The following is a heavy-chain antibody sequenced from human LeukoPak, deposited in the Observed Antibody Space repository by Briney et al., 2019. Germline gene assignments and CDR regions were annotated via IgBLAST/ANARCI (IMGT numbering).Heavy chain of an antibody. V-gene: IGHV4-39*07. Sequence: SETLSLTCTVSGGSISSSSYYWGWIRQPPGKGLEWIGSIYYSGSTYYNPSLKGRVTISVDTPKNQFSLKLSSVTAADTAVYYCARVFIAAEKTSFDYWGQGTLVTVSS. D-gene: IGHD6-13*01. CDR2: IYYSGST. J-gene: IGHJ4*02. CDR1: GGSISSSSYY. CDR3: ARVFIAAEKTSFDY.